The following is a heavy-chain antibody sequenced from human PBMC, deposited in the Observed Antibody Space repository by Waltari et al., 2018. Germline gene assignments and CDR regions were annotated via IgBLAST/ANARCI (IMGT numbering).Heavy chain of an antibody. J-gene: IGHJ4*02. CDR2: VSHDGSTK. CDR3: AREIVVVVPSAMMDY. CDR1: GFPFRSYG. V-gene: IGHV3-30*03. D-gene: IGHD2-2*01. Sequence: QVQLVESGGGVVQPGRSLRLSCAASGFPFRSYGMHWVRRAPDRGLEWVAFVSHDGSTKYYGDSVKGRFTISRDNSENTLSLQMNSLRPEDTAVYFCAREIVVVVPSAMMDYWGQGTLVTVSS.